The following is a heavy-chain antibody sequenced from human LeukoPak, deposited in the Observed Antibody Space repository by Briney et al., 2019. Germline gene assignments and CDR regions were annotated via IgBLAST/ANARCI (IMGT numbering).Heavy chain of an antibody. CDR2: IYYSGST. CDR3: ARGLVHPKVWGSYRYTVYYFDY. V-gene: IGHV4-59*01. Sequence: SETLSLTCTVSGGSISSYYWSWIRQPPGKGLEWIGYIYYSGSTNYNPSLKSRVTISVDTSKNQFSLKLSSMTAADTAVYYCARGLVHPKVWGSYRYTVYYFDYWGQGTLVTVSS. CDR1: GGSISSYY. D-gene: IGHD3-16*02. J-gene: IGHJ4*02.